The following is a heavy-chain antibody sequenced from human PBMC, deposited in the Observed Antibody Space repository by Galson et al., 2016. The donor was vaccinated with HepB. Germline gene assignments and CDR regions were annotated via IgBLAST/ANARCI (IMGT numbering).Heavy chain of an antibody. CDR3: ARCVRGYDRYYFDA. CDR2: IFYGGNT. J-gene: IGHJ4*02. V-gene: IGHV4-30-2*01. Sequence: TLSLTCAVSRVSITTDGYAWTWIRQAPGKGLEWIGYIFYGGNTYYKTSLKSRVTISLDTSKNQFSLKLTYVTAADTALYYCARCVRGYDRYYFDAWGKGTLVSVSA. CDR1: RVSITTDGYA. D-gene: IGHD5-12*01.